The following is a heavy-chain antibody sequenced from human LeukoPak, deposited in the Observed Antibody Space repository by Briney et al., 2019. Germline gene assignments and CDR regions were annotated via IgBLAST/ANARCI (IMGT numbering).Heavy chain of an antibody. V-gene: IGHV4-59*08. CDR1: GGSISSYY. D-gene: IGHD3-16*02. CDR3: ARLGDYDYVWGSYRSIDY. CDR2: IYYSGST. Sequence: SETLSLTCPVSGGSISSYYWSWIRQPPGKGLEWIGYIYYSGSTNYNPSLKSRVTISVDTSKNQFSLKLSSVTAADTAVYYCARLGDYDYVWGSYRSIDYWGQGTLVTVSS. J-gene: IGHJ4*02.